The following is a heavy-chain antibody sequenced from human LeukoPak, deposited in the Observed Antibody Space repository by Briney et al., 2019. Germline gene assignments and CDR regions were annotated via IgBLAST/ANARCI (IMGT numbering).Heavy chain of an antibody. CDR3: ARYRTGTVIIDY. CDR1: GGSFSGYY. Sequence: SETLSLTCAVYGGSFSGYYWSWIRQPPGMGLEWIGEINHSGSTNYNPSLKSRVTISVDTSKNQFSLKLSSVTAADTAVYYCARYRTGTVIIDYWGQGTLVTVSS. V-gene: IGHV4-34*01. J-gene: IGHJ4*02. D-gene: IGHD3/OR15-3a*01. CDR2: INHSGST.